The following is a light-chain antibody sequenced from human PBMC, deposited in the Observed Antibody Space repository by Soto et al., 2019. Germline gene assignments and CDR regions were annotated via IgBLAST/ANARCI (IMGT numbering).Light chain of an antibody. J-gene: IGLJ3*02. CDR1: SSNVGTFSD. CDR2: DNK. Sequence: QAVVTQPPSVSGAPGQRVTISCTASSSNVGTFSDIHWYQQLPGTAPRLVMYDNKKRPSGVPDRFSGSKSGTSASLTITGLQAEDEADYYCQSYDSALSASVFGGGTQLTVL. CDR3: QSYDSALSASV. V-gene: IGLV1-40*01.